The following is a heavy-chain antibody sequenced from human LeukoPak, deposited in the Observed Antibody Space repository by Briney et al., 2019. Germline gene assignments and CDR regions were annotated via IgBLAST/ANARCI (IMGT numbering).Heavy chain of an antibody. J-gene: IGHJ4*02. CDR1: GFTFSSYA. D-gene: IGHD6-19*01. CDR2: ISGSGGST. V-gene: IGHV3-23*01. Sequence: GGSLRLSCAASGFTFSSYAMSWVRQAPGKGLEWVSAISGSGGSTYNAGSVKGRFTISRDNSKNTLYLQMNSLRAEDTAVYYCAKDPEGWYYFDYWGQGTLVTVSS. CDR3: AKDPEGWYYFDY.